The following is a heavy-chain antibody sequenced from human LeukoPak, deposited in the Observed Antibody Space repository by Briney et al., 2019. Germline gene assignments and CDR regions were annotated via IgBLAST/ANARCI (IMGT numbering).Heavy chain of an antibody. Sequence: GRSLRLSCAASGFTFSSYGMHWVRQAPGKGLEWVAVISYDGSNKYYADSVKGRFTISRDNSKNTLYLQMNSLRAEDTAVYYCAKDPGSGSYPFYFDYWGQGTLVTVSS. D-gene: IGHD3-10*01. CDR2: ISYDGSNK. J-gene: IGHJ4*02. CDR3: AKDPGSGSYPFYFDY. V-gene: IGHV3-30*18. CDR1: GFTFSSYG.